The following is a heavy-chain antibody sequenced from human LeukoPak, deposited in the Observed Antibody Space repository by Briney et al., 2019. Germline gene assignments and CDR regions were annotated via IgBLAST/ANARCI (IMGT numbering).Heavy chain of an antibody. CDR1: GFTFSSYA. D-gene: IGHD3-9*01. CDR2: ISGSGGST. V-gene: IGHV3-23*01. CDR3: AKENYDILTGYPRGYFDY. J-gene: IGHJ4*02. Sequence: GGSLRPSCAASGFTFSSYAMSWVRQAPGKGLEWVSAISGSGGSTYYADSVKGRFTISRDNSKNTLYLQMNSLRAEDTAVYYCAKENYDILTGYPRGYFDYWGQGTLVTVSS.